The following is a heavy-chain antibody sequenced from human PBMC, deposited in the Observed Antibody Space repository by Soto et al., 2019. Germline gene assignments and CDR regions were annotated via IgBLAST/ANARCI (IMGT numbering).Heavy chain of an antibody. CDR2: INPDSGRT. V-gene: IGHV1-2*02. CDR1: GYTFTGYY. CDR3: ALSFSQTNIDV. J-gene: IGHJ6*01. Sequence: QVQLVQSGPEVGKPGASVKVSCKASGYTFTGYYLHWVRQAPGQGLEWMGYINPDSGRTRYAQKFQGTVTMTRDTSITTDYLELSSLKYDDSAIFYCALSFSQTNIDVWGQGTTVIVSS.